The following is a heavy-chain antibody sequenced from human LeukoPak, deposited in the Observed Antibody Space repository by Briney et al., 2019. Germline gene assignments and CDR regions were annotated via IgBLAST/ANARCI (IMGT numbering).Heavy chain of an antibody. V-gene: IGHV5-51*01. Sequence: GESLKISCQASGYTFSNHWIAWVRQMPGGKDLEWMAIINPHDSDTRYSPSLEGQVTISADKSISTAYLQWSGLKASDTAMYYCARHYGGNRDAFDIWGQGTMVTVSS. J-gene: IGHJ3*02. CDR2: INPHDSDT. D-gene: IGHD4-23*01. CDR3: ARHYGGNRDAFDI. CDR1: GYTFSNHW.